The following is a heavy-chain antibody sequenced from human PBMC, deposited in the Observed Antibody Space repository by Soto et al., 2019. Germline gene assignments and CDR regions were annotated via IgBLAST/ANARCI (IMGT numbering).Heavy chain of an antibody. V-gene: IGHV4-4*07. CDR3: ARTVGAAYYFDF. CDR1: GDSMTKYY. CDR2: VYTSGST. J-gene: IGHJ4*02. Sequence: PSETLSLTCTVSGDSMTKYYWSWIRQAAGKGLEWTGRVYTSGSTNYNPSLKSRVTMSIDTSNNHFSLTLKSVTAADTAVYYCARTVGAAYYFDFWGQGALVTVSS. D-gene: IGHD1-26*01.